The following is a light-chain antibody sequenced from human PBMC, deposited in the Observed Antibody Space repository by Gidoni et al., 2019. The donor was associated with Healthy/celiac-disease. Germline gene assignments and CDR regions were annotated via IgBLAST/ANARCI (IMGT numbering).Light chain of an antibody. V-gene: IGKV1-39*01. CDR2: AAS. CDR3: QQSYSTPMYT. J-gene: IGKJ2*01. CDR1: QSISSY. Sequence: DIPMTQSPSSLSASVGDRVTITCRASQSISSYLNWYQQKPGKAPKLLIYAASSLQSGVPSRFSCSGSGTDFTLTISRLQPEDFATYYCQQSYSTPMYTFGQGTKLEIK.